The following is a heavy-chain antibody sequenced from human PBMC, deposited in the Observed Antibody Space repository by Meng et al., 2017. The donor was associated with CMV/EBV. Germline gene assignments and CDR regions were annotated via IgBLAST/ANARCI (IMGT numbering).Heavy chain of an antibody. CDR2: ISYDGSNK. D-gene: IGHD2-2*01. CDR3: AKDNARYCSSTSCYRFDY. V-gene: IGHV3-30*04. CDR1: GFSFSSYA. Sequence: SLIISCAASGFSFSSYALHWVRQAPGKRLEWVAVISYDGSNKYYADSVKGRFTSSRDNSKNTLYMQMNSLRAEDTALYYCAKDNARYCSSTSCYRFDYWGQGTLVTVSS. J-gene: IGHJ4*02.